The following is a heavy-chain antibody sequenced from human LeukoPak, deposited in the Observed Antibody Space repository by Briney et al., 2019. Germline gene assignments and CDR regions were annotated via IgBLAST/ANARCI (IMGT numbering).Heavy chain of an antibody. CDR2: IRSKAYGGTT. Sequence: GGSLRLSCTAPGFTFGDYAMSWVRQAPGKGLEWVGFIRSKAYGGTTEYAASVKGRFTISRDDSKSIAYLQMNSLKTEDTAVYYCTRRGYSYGYPFDYWGQGTLVTVSS. CDR1: GFTFGDYA. D-gene: IGHD5-18*01. V-gene: IGHV3-49*04. CDR3: TRRGYSYGYPFDY. J-gene: IGHJ4*02.